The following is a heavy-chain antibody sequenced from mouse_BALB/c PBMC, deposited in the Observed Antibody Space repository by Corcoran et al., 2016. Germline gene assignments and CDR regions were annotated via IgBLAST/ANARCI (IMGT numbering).Heavy chain of an antibody. D-gene: IGHD2-4*01. V-gene: IGHV1-82*01. Sequence: QVQLQPSGPELVKPGASVKISCEASGSVFSSSWTNWVKQRPGQGLEWLGRIYPASGDTIYNGKFKDKATLTADKSSSTAYLQLSSLTSVASAVYVCARGGHYDRALDYWGQGTSVTVSS. CDR1: GSVFSSSW. CDR3: ARGGHYDRALDY. J-gene: IGHJ4*01. CDR2: IYPASGDT.